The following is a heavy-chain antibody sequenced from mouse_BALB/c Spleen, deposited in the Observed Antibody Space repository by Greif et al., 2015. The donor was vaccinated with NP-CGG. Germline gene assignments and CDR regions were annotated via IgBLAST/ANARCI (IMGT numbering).Heavy chain of an antibody. CDR3: ARHSYYDSYAMDY. V-gene: IGHV5-12-1*01. CDR1: GFAFSSYD. J-gene: IGHJ4*01. Sequence: EVQLQQSGGGLVKPGGSLKLSCAASGFAFSSYDMSWVRQTPEKRLEWVAYISSGGGSTYYPDTVKGRFTISRDNAKNTLYLQMSSLKSEDTAMYYCARHSYYDSYAMDYWGQGTSVTVSS. D-gene: IGHD2-10*01. CDR2: ISSGGGST.